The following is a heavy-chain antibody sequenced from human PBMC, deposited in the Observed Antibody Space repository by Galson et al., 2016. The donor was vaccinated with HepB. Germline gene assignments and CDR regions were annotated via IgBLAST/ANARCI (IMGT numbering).Heavy chain of an antibody. CDR2: IWYDGSSK. CDR3: AKHKGVETAIFDY. V-gene: IGHV3-33*06. J-gene: IGHJ4*02. Sequence: SLRLSCAASGFTFSTFGMHWVRQAPGKGLEWVAIIWYDGSSKYYADSVKGQFTISRDNSKNTLYLQMNSLSAEDTAVYYCAKHKGVETAIFDYWGQGTLVTVSS. CDR1: GFTFSTFG. D-gene: IGHD2-21*02.